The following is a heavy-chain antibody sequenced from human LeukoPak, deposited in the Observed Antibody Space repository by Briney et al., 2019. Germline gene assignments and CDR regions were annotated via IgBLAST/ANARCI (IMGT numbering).Heavy chain of an antibody. CDR3: ARKLLFYDY. V-gene: IGHV3-48*03. Sequence: PGGSLRLSCAASGFTFSSYEMNWVRPAPGKGLEWVSYISSSGSTIYYADSVKGRFTISRDNAKDSLYLQMNSLRVGDTAVYYCARKLLFYDYWGQGTLVTVSS. CDR1: GFTFSSYE. D-gene: IGHD2-21*02. J-gene: IGHJ4*02. CDR2: ISSSGSTI.